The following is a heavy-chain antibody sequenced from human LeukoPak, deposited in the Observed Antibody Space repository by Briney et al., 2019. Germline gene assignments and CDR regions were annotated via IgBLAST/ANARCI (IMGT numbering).Heavy chain of an antibody. D-gene: IGHD4-17*01. CDR1: GFTFSSYA. V-gene: IGHV3-23*01. CDR2: ISGSGGST. Sequence: GGSLRLSCAASGFTFSSYAMSWVRQAPGKGLEWVSAISGSGGSTYYADSVKGRFTISRDNSKNTLYLQMNSLRAEDTAVYYCAKDSPFRSGDFQGPVSDYWGQGTLVTVSS. CDR3: AKDSPFRSGDFQGPVSDY. J-gene: IGHJ4*02.